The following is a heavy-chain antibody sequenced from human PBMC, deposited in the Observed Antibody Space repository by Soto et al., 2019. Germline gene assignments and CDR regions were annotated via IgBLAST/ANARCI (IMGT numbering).Heavy chain of an antibody. D-gene: IGHD3-9*01. V-gene: IGHV3-11*01. CDR3: ARDRRSYDIFAGYYNNRNYY. CDR2: ISSSGSTI. Sequence: QVQLVESGGGLVKPGGSLRLSCAASGFTFSDYYMSWIRQAPGKGLEWVSYISSSGSTIYYADSVKGRFTISRDNAKNSLYLQMNSLRGQDTAVYYWARDRRSYDIFAGYYNNRNYYWGQGTLVNVSS. J-gene: IGHJ4*02. CDR1: GFTFSDYY.